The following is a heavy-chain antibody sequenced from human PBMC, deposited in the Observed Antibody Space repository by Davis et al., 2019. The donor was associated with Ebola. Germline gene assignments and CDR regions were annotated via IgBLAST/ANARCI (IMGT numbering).Heavy chain of an antibody. J-gene: IGHJ4*02. Sequence: GGSLRLSCAASGFTFSSYWMSWVRQAPGKGLEWVANIKQDGSEKYYVDSVKGRFTISRDNAKNSLYLQMNSLRAEDTALYYCAKDFCSGGSCYPYYFDYWGQGTLVTVSS. D-gene: IGHD2-15*01. CDR3: AKDFCSGGSCYPYYFDY. CDR1: GFTFSSYW. V-gene: IGHV3-7*03. CDR2: IKQDGSEK.